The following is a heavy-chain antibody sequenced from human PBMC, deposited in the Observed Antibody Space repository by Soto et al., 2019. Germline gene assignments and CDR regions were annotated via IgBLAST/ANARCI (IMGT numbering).Heavy chain of an antibody. CDR1: GFTFSNAW. J-gene: IGHJ4*02. CDR2: IKSKTDGGTT. Sequence: EVQLVESGGGLVKPGGSLRLSCAASGFTFSNAWMSWVRQAPGKGLEWVGRIKSKTDGGTTEYAAPVKGRFTISRDDSKNTLYLQMNSLNTEDTAVYYCTTAGHLDFGVVRFTLDYWGQGTLVTVSS. D-gene: IGHD3-3*01. CDR3: TTAGHLDFGVVRFTLDY. V-gene: IGHV3-15*01.